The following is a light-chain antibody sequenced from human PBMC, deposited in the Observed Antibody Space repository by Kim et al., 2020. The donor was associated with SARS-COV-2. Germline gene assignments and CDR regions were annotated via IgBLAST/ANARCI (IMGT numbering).Light chain of an antibody. Sequence: SITSSSTRTGRDVGGYHYVSWYQQHPGKAPKLMLYDVSNRPSGVSIRFSGYKTGNTASVAISGLQAEDEADYYGSSYTSSSTLPYVFVTGTKVTVL. CDR3: SSYTSSSTLPYV. CDR1: GRDVGGYHY. V-gene: IGLV2-14*03. J-gene: IGLJ1*01. CDR2: DVS.